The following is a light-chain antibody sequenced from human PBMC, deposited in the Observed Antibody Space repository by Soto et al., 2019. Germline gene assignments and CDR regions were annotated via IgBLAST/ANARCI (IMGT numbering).Light chain of an antibody. J-gene: IGKJ1*01. V-gene: IGKV3-20*01. Sequence: EIVLTQSPGTLSLSPGERATLYCRASQSVSSSYLAWYQQKPGQAPRLLIYGASSRATGIPDRFSGSGSGTDFTLTISSLEPEDFAVYYCQQYGSSPRTFGQGTKVEIK. CDR2: GAS. CDR3: QQYGSSPRT. CDR1: QSVSSSY.